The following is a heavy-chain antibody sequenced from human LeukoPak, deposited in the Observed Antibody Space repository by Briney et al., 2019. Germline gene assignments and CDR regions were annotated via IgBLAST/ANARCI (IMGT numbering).Heavy chain of an antibody. CDR3: TSSGMTTVTLSGVEYYYYYMDV. J-gene: IGHJ6*03. V-gene: IGHV3-15*01. CDR1: GFTFSSYE. CDR2: IKSKTDGGTT. Sequence: GGSLRLSCAASGFTFSSYEMNWVRQAPGKGLEWVGRIKSKTDGGTTDYAAPVKGRFTISRDDSKNTLYLQMNSLKTEDTAVYYCTSSGMTTVTLSGVEYYYYYMDVWGKGTTVTISS. D-gene: IGHD4-11*01.